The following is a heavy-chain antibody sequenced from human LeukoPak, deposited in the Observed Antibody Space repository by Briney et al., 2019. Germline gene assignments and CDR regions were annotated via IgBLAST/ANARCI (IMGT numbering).Heavy chain of an antibody. D-gene: IGHD3-10*01. CDR1: GFTFCSYA. Sequence: PGGSLRLSCAASGFTFCSYAMTWVRQAPGKGLEWVSVISASGRKTYYADSVKGRFNISRDNSKNTLYLQMNSLRAEDTAVYYCANPITLVRVVLIGALWARETLVAVSS. V-gene: IGHV3-23*01. J-gene: IGHJ4*02. CDR2: ISASGRKT. CDR3: ANPITLVRVVLIGAL.